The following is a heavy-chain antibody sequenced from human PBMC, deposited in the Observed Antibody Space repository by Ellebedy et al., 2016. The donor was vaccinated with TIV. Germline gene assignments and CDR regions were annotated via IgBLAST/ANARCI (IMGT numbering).Heavy chain of an antibody. D-gene: IGHD3-10*01. V-gene: IGHV3-30*04. CDR2: ISYDGSNK. CDR1: GFPLSSHA. J-gene: IGHJ4*02. Sequence: GESLKISCAASGFPLSSHAMHWVRQAPGKVLEWVAVISYDGSNKFYADSVKGRFTISRDNSENTLYRQMNSLRADDTAVYHCARVTQGGIRGVLDYWGRGILVTVSS. CDR3: ARVTQGGIRGVLDY.